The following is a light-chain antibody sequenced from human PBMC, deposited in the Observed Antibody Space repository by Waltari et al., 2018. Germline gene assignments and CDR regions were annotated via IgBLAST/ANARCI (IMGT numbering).Light chain of an antibody. Sequence: DIVLTKSPDSLAVSLGERATINCKSSQSVLYSSNNKNYLAWYQQKPGHAHKLLIYCASSRQCGVPARFSGSGSGTDFSLTISSLQAEDVAAYYCQQYDSPPLTFGRGTKVEIK. CDR3: QQYDSPPLT. J-gene: IGKJ4*01. CDR2: CAS. V-gene: IGKV4-1*01. CDR1: QSVLYSSNNKNY.